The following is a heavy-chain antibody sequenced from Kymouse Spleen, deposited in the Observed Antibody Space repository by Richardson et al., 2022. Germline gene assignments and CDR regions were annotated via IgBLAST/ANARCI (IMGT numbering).Heavy chain of an antibody. CDR3: ARGRGSSSSGEYFQH. J-gene: IGHJ1*01. Sequence: QVQLQQWGAGLLKPSETLSLTCAVYGGSFSGYYWSWIRQPPGKGLEWIGEINHSGSTNYNPSLKSRVTISVDTSKNQFSLKLSSVTAADTAVYYCARGRGSSSSGEYFQHWGQGTLVTVSS. D-gene: IGHD6-6*01. CDR2: INHSGST. V-gene: IGHV4-34*01. CDR1: GGSFSGYY.